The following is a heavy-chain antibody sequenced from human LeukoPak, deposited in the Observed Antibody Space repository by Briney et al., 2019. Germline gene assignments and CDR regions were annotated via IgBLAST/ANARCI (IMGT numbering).Heavy chain of an antibody. CDR2: ISYDGSNK. Sequence: PGRSLRLSCAASGFTFSSYAMHWVRQAPGKGLEWVAVISYDGSNKYYADSVKGRFTISRDNSKNTLYLQMNSLRAEDTAVYYCARELIAAAGNDYWGQGTLVTVSS. CDR3: ARELIAAAGNDY. D-gene: IGHD6-13*01. V-gene: IGHV3-30-3*01. J-gene: IGHJ4*02. CDR1: GFTFSSYA.